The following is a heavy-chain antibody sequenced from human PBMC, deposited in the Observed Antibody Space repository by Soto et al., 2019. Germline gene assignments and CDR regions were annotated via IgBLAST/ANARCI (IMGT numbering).Heavy chain of an antibody. J-gene: IGHJ4*02. Sequence: EVQLLESGGGLVQPGGSLRLSCAASGFTFSSYAMSWVRQAPGKGLEWVSTISGSGGSTYYADSVKGRFTISRDNSKNPLYLQMNSLRAEDTAVYYCAKAGIKGSSWFDYWGQGTLVTVSS. D-gene: IGHD6-13*01. CDR1: GFTFSSYA. CDR3: AKAGIKGSSWFDY. CDR2: ISGSGGST. V-gene: IGHV3-23*01.